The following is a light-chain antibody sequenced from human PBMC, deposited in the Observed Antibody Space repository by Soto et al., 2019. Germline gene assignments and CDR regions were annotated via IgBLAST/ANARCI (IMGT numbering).Light chain of an antibody. V-gene: IGKV1-9*01. Sequence: DIQLTQSPSFLSASVGDRVTITCRASQGISSYLAWYQQKPEKAPKLLIYAAFTLQSGVPSRVSGSGPAAEFTLTINSLQPEDFATYYCQQLNSYPLTFGGGTKVEIK. CDR2: AAF. CDR3: QQLNSYPLT. J-gene: IGKJ4*01. CDR1: QGISSY.